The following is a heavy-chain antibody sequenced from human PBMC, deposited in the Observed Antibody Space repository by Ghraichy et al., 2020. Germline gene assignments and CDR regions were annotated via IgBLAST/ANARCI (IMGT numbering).Heavy chain of an antibody. J-gene: IGHJ6*02. CDR2: ISSSSSYI. CDR3: ARVLGDPPYYYYGMDV. Sequence: GGSLRLSCAASGFTFSSYSMNWVRQAPGKGLEWVSSISSSSSYIYYADSVKGRFTISRDNAKNSLYLQMNSLRAEDTAVYYCARVLGDPPYYYYGMDVWGQGTTVTVSS. V-gene: IGHV3-21*01. D-gene: IGHD3-16*01. CDR1: GFTFSSYS.